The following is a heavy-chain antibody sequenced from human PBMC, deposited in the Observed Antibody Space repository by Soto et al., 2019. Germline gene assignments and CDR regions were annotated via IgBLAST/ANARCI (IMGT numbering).Heavy chain of an antibody. CDR2: ISSSSSTI. D-gene: IGHD5-12*01. CDR3: ARPIVATGDAFDI. J-gene: IGHJ3*02. Sequence: GGSLRLSCAASGFTFSSYSMNWVRQALGKGLEWVSYISSSSSTIYYADSVKGRFTISRDNAKNSLYLQMNSLRDEDTAVYYCARPIVATGDAFDIWGQGTMVTVSS. CDR1: GFTFSSYS. V-gene: IGHV3-48*02.